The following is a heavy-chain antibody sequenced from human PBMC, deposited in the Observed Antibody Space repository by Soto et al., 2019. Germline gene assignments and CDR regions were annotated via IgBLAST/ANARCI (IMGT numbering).Heavy chain of an antibody. Sequence: GASVKVSCKASGYTFTSYVISWVRQAPGQGLEWMGWISAYNGNTNYAQKLQGRVTMTTDTSTSTAYMELRSLRSDDTAVYYCASGSLYSSSSRRYYYYGMDVWGQGTTVTVSS. CDR2: ISAYNGNT. V-gene: IGHV1-18*01. CDR3: ASGSLYSSSSRRYYYYGMDV. D-gene: IGHD6-6*01. J-gene: IGHJ6*02. CDR1: GYTFTSYV.